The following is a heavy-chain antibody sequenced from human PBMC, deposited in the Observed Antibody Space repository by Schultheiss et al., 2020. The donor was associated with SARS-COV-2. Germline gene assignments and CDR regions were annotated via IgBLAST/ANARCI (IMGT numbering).Heavy chain of an antibody. CDR3: ARVQATAFDI. CDR1: GFTFSSYA. V-gene: IGHV3-23*03. D-gene: IGHD5-12*01. CDR2: IYSGGST. J-gene: IGHJ3*02. Sequence: GGSLRLSCAASGFTFSSYAMSWVRQAPGKGLEWVSVIYSGGSTYYADSVKGRFTISRDNSKNSLYLQMNSLRAEDTAVYYCARVQATAFDIWGQGTMVTVSS.